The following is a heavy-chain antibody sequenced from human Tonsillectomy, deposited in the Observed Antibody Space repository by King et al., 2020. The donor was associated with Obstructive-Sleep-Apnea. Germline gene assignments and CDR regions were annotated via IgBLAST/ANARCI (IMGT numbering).Heavy chain of an antibody. V-gene: IGHV4-39*01. CDR1: GGSISSSSYY. CDR2: IYYSGST. CDR3: ARQYGSGSSRYFQH. Sequence: QLQESGPGLVKPSETLSLTCTVSGGSISSSSYYWGWIRQPPGKGLEWIGSIYYSGSTHYNPSLKSRVTISVDTSKNQFSLKLSSVTAADTAVYYCARQYGSGSSRYFQHWGQGTLVTVSS. D-gene: IGHD3-10*01. J-gene: IGHJ1*01.